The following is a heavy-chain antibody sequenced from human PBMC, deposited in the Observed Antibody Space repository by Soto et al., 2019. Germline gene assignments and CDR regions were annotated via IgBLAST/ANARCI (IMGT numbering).Heavy chain of an antibody. CDR3: ARVSTIFGVVHNWFDP. CDR1: GGSISSGDYH. CDR2: IYYSGST. D-gene: IGHD3-3*01. V-gene: IGHV4-30-4*01. Sequence: SETLSLTCTVSGGSISSGDYHWGWFRQPPGKGLEWIGYIYYSGSTYYNPSLKSRATISVDTSKDQFSLNLNSVTAADTAVYYCARVSTIFGVVHNWFDPWGQGTLVTVSS. J-gene: IGHJ5*02.